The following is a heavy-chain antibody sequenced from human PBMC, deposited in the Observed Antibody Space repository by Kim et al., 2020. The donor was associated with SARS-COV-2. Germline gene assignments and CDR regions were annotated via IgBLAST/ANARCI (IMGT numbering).Heavy chain of an antibody. V-gene: IGHV4-59*01. J-gene: IGHJ4*02. Sequence: NPSLKRRVPISVDTSKNQFSLKLSSVTAADTAVYYCARVEQWLVGYYFDYWGQGTLVTVSS. D-gene: IGHD6-19*01. CDR3: ARVEQWLVGYYFDY.